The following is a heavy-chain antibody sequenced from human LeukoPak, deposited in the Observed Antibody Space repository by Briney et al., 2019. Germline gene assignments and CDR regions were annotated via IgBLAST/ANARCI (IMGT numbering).Heavy chain of an antibody. J-gene: IGHJ6*03. Sequence: PGGSLRLSCAASGFTFSSYGMHWVRQAPGKGLEWVAVISYDGSNKYYADSVKGRFTISRDNSKNTLYLQMNSLRAEDTAVYYCARVYTYDIPRGHYYYYMDVWGKGTTVTISS. CDR2: ISYDGSNK. CDR3: ARVYTYDIPRGHYYYYMDV. D-gene: IGHD3-9*01. V-gene: IGHV3-30*03. CDR1: GFTFSSYG.